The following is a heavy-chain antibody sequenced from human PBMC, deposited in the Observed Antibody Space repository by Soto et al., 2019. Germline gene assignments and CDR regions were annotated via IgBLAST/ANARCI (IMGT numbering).Heavy chain of an antibody. V-gene: IGHV1-3*01. CDR2: INAGSGNT. CDR3: ARDTETLGPRANDALDI. CDR1: GYTFSAYT. D-gene: IGHD3-3*02. J-gene: IGHJ3*02. Sequence: QVQLKQSGAEVKKPGASVKVSCKATGYTFSAYTMNWVRQAPGQSLEWMGWINAGSGNTKYSQNFQGRVSITRDTSASTVYMELTGLTSEDTAVYYCARDTETLGPRANDALDIWGQGTMVTVSS.